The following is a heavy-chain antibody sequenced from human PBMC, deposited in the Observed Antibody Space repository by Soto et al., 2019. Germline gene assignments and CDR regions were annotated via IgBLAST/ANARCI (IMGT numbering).Heavy chain of an antibody. CDR2: IIPILGIA. CDR1: GGTFSSYT. Sequence: QVQLVQSGAEVKKPGSSVKVSCKASGGTFSSYTISWVRQAPGQGLEWMGRIIPILGIANYAQKFQGRVTSTADKPTSTAYMELSSLRSEDTAVYYCARLLVLDYYYGMDVWGQGTTVTVSS. J-gene: IGHJ6*02. D-gene: IGHD6-13*01. CDR3: ARLLVLDYYYGMDV. V-gene: IGHV1-69*02.